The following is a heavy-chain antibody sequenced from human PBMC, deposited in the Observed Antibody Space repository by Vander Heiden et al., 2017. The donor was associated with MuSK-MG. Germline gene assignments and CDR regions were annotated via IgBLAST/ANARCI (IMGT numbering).Heavy chain of an antibody. CDR2: IEPRGIAQ. CDR1: GFTFRYSW. CDR3: ARDSASGYNYRCPADY. V-gene: IGHV3-7*01. Sequence: EVQLVESGGGLVEPGGALGLSCAASGFTFRYSWMRWGRQARGKGLEWLGNIEPRGIAQYFVDSVKGRFTRSRDNARNSVYLQLNVLRAEDTAVYYCARDSASGYNYRCPADYWGRGTLVTVSS. J-gene: IGHJ4*02. D-gene: IGHD2-2*02.